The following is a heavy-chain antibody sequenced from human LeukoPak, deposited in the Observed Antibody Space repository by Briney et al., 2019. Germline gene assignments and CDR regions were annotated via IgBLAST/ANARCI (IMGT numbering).Heavy chain of an antibody. CDR2: ISGSGAST. V-gene: IGHV3-23*01. CDR3: ARSQGSGWLFDAFDI. Sequence: GGSLRLSCAASEFTFSNYAMSWVRQAPGKGLEWVSGISGSGASTYYADSVKGRFTISRDNSKNRLYLLMNNLRVEDMAVYYCARSQGSGWLFDAFDIWGQGTMVTVSS. D-gene: IGHD6-19*01. J-gene: IGHJ3*02. CDR1: EFTFSNYA.